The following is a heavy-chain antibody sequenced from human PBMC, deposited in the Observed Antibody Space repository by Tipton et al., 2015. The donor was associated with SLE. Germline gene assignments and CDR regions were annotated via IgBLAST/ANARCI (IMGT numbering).Heavy chain of an antibody. D-gene: IGHD6-13*01. CDR3: ARLLPGITAAGHIDF. CDR1: GGPISSYY. J-gene: IGHJ5*01. Sequence: TLSLTCHVAGGPISSYYWSWFRQPPGKGLEWIGYIYFSGTTNYNPSLKSRVTISGDRSKNQFSLTLHSVTAADTAVYYCARLLPGITAAGHIDFWGHGTLVTVSS. V-gene: IGHV4-59*08. CDR2: IYFSGTT.